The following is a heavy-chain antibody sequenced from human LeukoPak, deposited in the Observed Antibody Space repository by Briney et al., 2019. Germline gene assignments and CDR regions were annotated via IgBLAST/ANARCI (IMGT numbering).Heavy chain of an antibody. CDR2: ISSSSSYI. Sequence: GGSLRLSCAASGFTFSSYSMNWVRQAPGKGLEWVSSISSSSSYIYYADSVKGRFTISRDNAKNSLYLQMNSLRAEDTAVYYCAREIAVAGNGGLDYWGQGTLVTVSS. J-gene: IGHJ4*02. CDR1: GFTFSSYS. CDR3: AREIAVAGNGGLDY. V-gene: IGHV3-21*01. D-gene: IGHD6-19*01.